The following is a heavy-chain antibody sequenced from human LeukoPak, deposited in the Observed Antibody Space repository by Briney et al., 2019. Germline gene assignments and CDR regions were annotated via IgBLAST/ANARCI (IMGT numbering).Heavy chain of an antibody. D-gene: IGHD7-27*01. J-gene: IGHJ3*02. CDR2: MKSKTDGGTT. CDR1: GFTISNVW. CDR3: ATIGLWGFYAVDI. V-gene: IGHV3-15*01. Sequence: GGPLRLSCAASGFTISNVWLNWVRQTPGKGLEWVGRMKSKTDGGTTDYAAPVKGRFAISRDDSKTTLYLQMNSLKTEDTAVYYCATIGLWGFYAVDIWGQGTVVTVSS.